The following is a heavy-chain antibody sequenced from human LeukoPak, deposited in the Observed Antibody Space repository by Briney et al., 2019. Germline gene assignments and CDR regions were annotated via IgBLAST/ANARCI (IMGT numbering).Heavy chain of an antibody. CDR3: ARGYGGAWGMDV. CDR1: GGSIRRYY. J-gene: IGHJ6*02. D-gene: IGHD4-23*01. CDR2: VYYNGSP. V-gene: IGHV4-59*12. Sequence: PSETLSLTCTVSGGSIRRYYWSWIRLPPGKGLEWIANVYYNGSPNYNPSLKSRVTISVDTSKNQFSLKLSSVTAADTAVYYCARGYGGAWGMDVWGQGTTVTVSS.